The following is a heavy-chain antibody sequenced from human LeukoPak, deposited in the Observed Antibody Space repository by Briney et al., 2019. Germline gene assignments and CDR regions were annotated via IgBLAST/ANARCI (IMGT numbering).Heavy chain of an antibody. CDR1: GGSFSGYY. CDR3: ARGRRYDFWSGPNYFDY. V-gene: IGHV4-34*01. CDR2: INHSGST. Sequence: SETLSLTCAVYGGSFSGYYWSWIRQPPGKGLEWIGEINHSGSTNYNPSLKSRVTISVDTSKNRFSLKLSSVTAADTAVYYCARGRRYDFWSGPNYFDYWGQGTLVTVSS. D-gene: IGHD3-3*01. J-gene: IGHJ4*02.